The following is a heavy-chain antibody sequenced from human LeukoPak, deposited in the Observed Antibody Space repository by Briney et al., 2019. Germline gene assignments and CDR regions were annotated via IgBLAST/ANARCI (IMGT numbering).Heavy chain of an antibody. V-gene: IGHV1-69*05. CDR2: IIPIFGTA. Sequence: SVKVSCKASGGTFSSYAISWVRQAPGQGLEWMGGIIPIFGTANYAQKFQGRVTITTDESTSTAYMELRSLRSDDTAVYYCARCDPMMSPWDYWGQGTLVTVSS. CDR1: GGTFSSYA. J-gene: IGHJ4*02. D-gene: IGHD3-22*01. CDR3: ARCDPMMSPWDY.